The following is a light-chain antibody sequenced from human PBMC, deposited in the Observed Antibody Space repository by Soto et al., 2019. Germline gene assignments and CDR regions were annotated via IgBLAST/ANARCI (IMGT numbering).Light chain of an antibody. Sequence: QAVVTQPASVSGSPGQSITISCTGTSSDVGAYNYVSWYQHHPGKAPKLMIYDVANRPSGVSNRFSGSKSGNTASLTISGLQAEDEADYYCSSYTIRSTVVFGGGTKLTVL. CDR3: SSYTIRSTVV. J-gene: IGLJ2*01. CDR1: SSDVGAYNY. V-gene: IGLV2-14*03. CDR2: DVA.